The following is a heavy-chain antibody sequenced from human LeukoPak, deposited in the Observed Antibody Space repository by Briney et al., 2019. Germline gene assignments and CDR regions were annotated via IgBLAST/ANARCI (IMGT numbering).Heavy chain of an antibody. J-gene: IGHJ3*02. Sequence: SETLSLTCTVSGDAISSYYWSWIRQPPGKGLEWIGYMHYSGSTDYNPSLKSRVTMSVDTSKNQFSLKLSSVTAADTAVYYCARDQDSSGWLDDAFDIWGQGTMVTVSS. V-gene: IGHV4-59*12. CDR1: GDAISSYY. CDR2: MHYSGST. D-gene: IGHD6-19*01. CDR3: ARDQDSSGWLDDAFDI.